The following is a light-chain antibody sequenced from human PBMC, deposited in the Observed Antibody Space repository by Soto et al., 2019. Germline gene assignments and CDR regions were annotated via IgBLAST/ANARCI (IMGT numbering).Light chain of an antibody. CDR1: QSVSSN. J-gene: IGKJ4*01. CDR3: QQYTTFLS. CDR2: GAS. V-gene: IGKV3-15*01. Sequence: EIVMTQSPATLSVSPGERATLSCRASQSVSSNLAWYQQKPGQAPRLLIYGASTRATGIPARFSGSGSGTEFTLTISSLQSEDFAVYYCQQYTTFLSFGGGTKVEIK.